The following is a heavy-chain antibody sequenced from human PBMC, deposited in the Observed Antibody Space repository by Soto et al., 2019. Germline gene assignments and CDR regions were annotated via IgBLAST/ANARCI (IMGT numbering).Heavy chain of an antibody. CDR2: IYYSGST. V-gene: IGHV4-59*12. CDR3: ARPTRQWLGLRYSSGIEV. J-gene: IGHJ6*02. Sequence: SETLCLTCTVAGGSSSGYDWRWIRQPPGKGLEWIGYIYYSGSTKYNPSLKNRGSISLDKSNNQFSLNLRSVSAADTAVYYCARPTRQWLGLRYSSGIEVRGQGTTGSVSS. D-gene: IGHD5-12*01. CDR1: GGSSSGYD.